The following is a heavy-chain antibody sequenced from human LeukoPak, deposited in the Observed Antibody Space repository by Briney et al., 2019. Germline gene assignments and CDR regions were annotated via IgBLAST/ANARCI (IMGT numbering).Heavy chain of an antibody. CDR1: GFTFSSYS. D-gene: IGHD1-7*01. Sequence: GGSLRLSCAASGFTFSSYSMNWVRQAPGKGLEWVSSISSSSSYIYYADSVKGRFTISRDNAKNSPYLQMNSLRAEDTAVYYCASELELLIDYWGQGTLVTVSS. V-gene: IGHV3-21*01. J-gene: IGHJ4*02. CDR3: ASELELLIDY. CDR2: ISSSSSYI.